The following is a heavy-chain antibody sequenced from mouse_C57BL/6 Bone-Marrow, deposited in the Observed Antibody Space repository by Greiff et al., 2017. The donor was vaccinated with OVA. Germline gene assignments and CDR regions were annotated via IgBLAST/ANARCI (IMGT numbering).Heavy chain of an antibody. Sequence: VKLVESGPGLVKPSQSLFLTCSITGFPITSGYYWIWIRQSPGKPLEWMGYITHSGETFYNPSLQSPISITRETSKNQFFLQLNSVTTEDTAMYYCAGAPYYTWFAYWGQGTLVTVSA. CDR3: AGAPYYTWFAY. D-gene: IGHD2-12*01. J-gene: IGHJ3*01. CDR1: GFPITSGYY. CDR2: ITHSGET. V-gene: IGHV12-3*01.